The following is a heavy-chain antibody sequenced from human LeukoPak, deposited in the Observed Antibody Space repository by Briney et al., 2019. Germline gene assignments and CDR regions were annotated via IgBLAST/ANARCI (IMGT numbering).Heavy chain of an antibody. CDR1: GVSIINYY. V-gene: IGHV4-59*01. J-gene: IGHJ4*02. D-gene: IGHD5-24*01. CDR2: IYYSGST. Sequence: SETLSLTCTVSGVSIINYYWSWIRQSPGKGLEWIGYIYYSGSTNYNPALRSRVTISVDTSKNQFSLKLRSVTAADTAVYYCARDRGEMAFDYWGQGTLVTVSS. CDR3: ARDRGEMAFDY.